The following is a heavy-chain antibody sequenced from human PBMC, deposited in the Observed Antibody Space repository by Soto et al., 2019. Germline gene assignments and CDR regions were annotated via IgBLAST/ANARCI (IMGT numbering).Heavy chain of an antibody. J-gene: IGHJ4*02. D-gene: IGHD3-16*01. CDR2: INHSGST. CDR3: ARAFGGRWYFHY. CDR1: GGSFSGYY. V-gene: IGHV4-34*01. Sequence: QVQLQQWGAGLLKPSETLSLTCAVYGGSFSGYYWSWIRQPPGKGLEWIGEINHSGSTNYNPSLKSRVTISVDTSKNQFSLKLSSVTAADTAVYYCARAFGGRWYFHYWGQGTLVTVSS.